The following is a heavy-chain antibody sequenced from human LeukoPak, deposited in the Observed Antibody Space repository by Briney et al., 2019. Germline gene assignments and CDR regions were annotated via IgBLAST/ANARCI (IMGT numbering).Heavy chain of an antibody. D-gene: IGHD1-26*01. J-gene: IGHJ4*02. V-gene: IGHV4-59*08. CDR2: IYYSGST. CDR1: GGSISSYY. CDR3: ARHPGGATPFDY. Sequence: SETLSLTCTVSGGSISSYYWSWIRQPPGKGLEWIGYIYYSGSTNYNPSLKSRVTISVDTSKNQFSLKLSPVTAADTAVYYCARHPGGATPFDYWGQGTLVTVSS.